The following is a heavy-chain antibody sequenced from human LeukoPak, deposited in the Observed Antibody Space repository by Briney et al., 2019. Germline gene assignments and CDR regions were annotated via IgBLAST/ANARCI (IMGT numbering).Heavy chain of an antibody. Sequence: GGSLRLSCAASGFTFSNYNMNWVRQPPGKGLQWVSYISSSSNIIYYADSVKGRFTISRDNAKNSLFLQMNSLRTEDTAVYYCARDFAREFTIDYWGQGTLVTVSS. CDR2: ISSSSNII. CDR3: ARDFAREFTIDY. CDR1: GFTFSNYN. D-gene: IGHD3-10*01. J-gene: IGHJ4*02. V-gene: IGHV3-48*01.